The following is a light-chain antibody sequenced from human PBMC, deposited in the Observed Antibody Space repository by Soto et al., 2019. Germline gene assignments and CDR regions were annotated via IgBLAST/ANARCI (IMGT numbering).Light chain of an antibody. CDR3: SSYAGYNNYV. J-gene: IGLJ1*01. CDR1: SSDVGGYNY. V-gene: IGLV2-8*01. Sequence: LTQPPSASGSPGQSVTISCTGTSSDVGGYNYVSWYQQHPGKAPKLMIYEVSKRPSGVPDRFSGSRSGNTASLTVSGLQAEDEADYYCSSYAGYNNYVFGAGTKVTVL. CDR2: EVS.